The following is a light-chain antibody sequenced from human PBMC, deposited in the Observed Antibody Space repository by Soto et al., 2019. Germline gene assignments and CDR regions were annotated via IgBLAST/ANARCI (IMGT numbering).Light chain of an antibody. V-gene: IGLV2-14*01. CDR2: GVS. Sequence: QSVLTQPASVSGYPGQSITISCTGRSSDVGGYNYVSWYQQHPGKAPKLMIYGVSNRPSGVSNRFSGSKSGNTASLTISGLQADDEADYYCSSHTISSALQVFGTGTKVTVL. CDR3: SSHTISSALQV. J-gene: IGLJ1*01. CDR1: SSDVGGYNY.